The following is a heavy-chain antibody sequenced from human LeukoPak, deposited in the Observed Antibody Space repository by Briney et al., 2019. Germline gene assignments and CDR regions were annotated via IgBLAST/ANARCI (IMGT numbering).Heavy chain of an antibody. V-gene: IGHV3-53*01. Sequence: GGSLRLSCAASGFIVSSNYMSWVRRAPGKGLEWVSVIYSGGTTYYADSVKGRFTISRDNSNNTLYLQMNSLRAEDTAVYYCARGPVTRFEIWGQGTRVTVSS. CDR3: ARGPVTRFEI. CDR1: GFIVSSNY. J-gene: IGHJ3*02. D-gene: IGHD4-17*01. CDR2: IYSGGTT.